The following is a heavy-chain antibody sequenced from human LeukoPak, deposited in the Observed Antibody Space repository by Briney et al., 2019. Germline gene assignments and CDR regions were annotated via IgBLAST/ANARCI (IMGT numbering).Heavy chain of an antibody. CDR3: ARGPRDYYYYGMDV. J-gene: IGHJ6*04. V-gene: IGHV1-69*04. CDR1: GGTFSSYA. CDR2: IIPILGIA. Sequence: SVKVSCKASGGTFSSYAISWVRQAPGQGLEWMGRIIPILGIANYAQKFQGRVTITADKSTSTAYMELSSLRSEDTAVYYCARGPRDYYYYGMDVWGKGTTVTVSS.